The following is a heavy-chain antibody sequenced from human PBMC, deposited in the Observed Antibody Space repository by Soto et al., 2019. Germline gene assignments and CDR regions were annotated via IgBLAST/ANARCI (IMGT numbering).Heavy chain of an antibody. J-gene: IGHJ6*03. CDR1: GGSISSYY. CDR2: IYYRGST. CDR3: ARHGKADDFWSGYYMDV. V-gene: IGHV4-59*08. D-gene: IGHD3-3*01. Sequence: QVQLQESGPGLVKPSETLSLTCTVSGGSISSYYWSWIRQPPGNGLEWIGYIYYRGSTNYNPSPKSRVTISVDTSKNHFSLKLSSVTAADTAVYYCARHGKADDFWSGYYMDVWGKGTTVTVSS.